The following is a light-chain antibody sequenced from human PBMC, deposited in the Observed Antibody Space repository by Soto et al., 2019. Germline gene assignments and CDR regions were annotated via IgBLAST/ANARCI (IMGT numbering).Light chain of an antibody. CDR2: KVS. J-gene: IGKJ4*01. V-gene: IGKV2-30*01. CDR1: QSLGYTDGYTY. CDR3: MQGAHWPLT. Sequence: DVVRTQSPLSLPVTLGQPASISCRSRQSLGYTDGYTYLSWFQQRQGQSPRRXXYKVSNRDSGVPDRFSGSVSGTDGTLKLSRVEAEDGWMYYGMQGAHWPLTFCGGTKVDIK.